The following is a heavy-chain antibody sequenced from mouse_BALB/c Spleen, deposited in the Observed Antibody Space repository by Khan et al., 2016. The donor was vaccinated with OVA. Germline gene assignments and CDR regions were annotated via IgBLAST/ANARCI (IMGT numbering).Heavy chain of an antibody. Sequence: QVPLKESGPGILQPSQTLSLTCSFSGFSLSTSGVSVSWIRQPSGKGLEWLAHIYWDDAKHYNPSLKSRPTISKASYRHQVFLKITTVASAESATYYGARSPRGVSSDYLVAYWGQGTLITVSA. J-gene: IGHJ3*01. CDR2: IYWDDAK. D-gene: IGHD2-4*01. CDR3: ARSPRGVSSDYLVAY. V-gene: IGHV8-12*01. CDR1: GFSLSTSGVS.